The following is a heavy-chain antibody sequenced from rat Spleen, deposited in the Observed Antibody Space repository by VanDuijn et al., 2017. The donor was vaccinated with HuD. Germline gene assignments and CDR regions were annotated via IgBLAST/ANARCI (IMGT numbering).Heavy chain of an antibody. Sequence: EVQLVETGGGLVQPGRSLKLSCVASGFTFSSFWMYWIRQAPGKGLAWVSSINTDGGSTYYSDSVRGRFTISRENAENTVYLQMNSLRSEDTATYYCVKEANYGGLMDAWGQGASVTVSS. CDR3: VKEANYGGLMDA. CDR1: GFTFSSFW. D-gene: IGHD1-11*01. J-gene: IGHJ4*01. CDR2: INTDGGST. V-gene: IGHV5-58*01.